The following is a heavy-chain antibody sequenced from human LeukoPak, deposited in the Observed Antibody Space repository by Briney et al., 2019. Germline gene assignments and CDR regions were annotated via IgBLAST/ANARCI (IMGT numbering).Heavy chain of an antibody. V-gene: IGHV4-34*01. CDR3: ARVGPLQYCSSTSCYSTYYYYGMDV. D-gene: IGHD2-2*01. Sequence: SETLSLTCAVYGESFSGYYWSWIRQPPGKGLEWIGEINHSGSTNYNPSLKSRVTISVDTSKNQFSLKLSSVTAADTAVYYCARVGPLQYCSSTSCYSTYYYYGMDVWGQGTTVTVSS. J-gene: IGHJ6*02. CDR1: GESFSGYY. CDR2: INHSGST.